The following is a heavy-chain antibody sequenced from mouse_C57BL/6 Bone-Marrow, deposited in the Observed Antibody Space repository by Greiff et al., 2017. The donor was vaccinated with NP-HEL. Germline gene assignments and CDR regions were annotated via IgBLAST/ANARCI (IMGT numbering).Heavy chain of an antibody. Sequence: VQLQQSGPELVKPGASVKISCKASGYAFSSSWMNWVKQRPGKGLEWIGRIYPGDGDTNYNGKFKGKATLTADKSSSTAYMQLSSLTSEDSAVYCCARRRLTFDYWGQGTTLTVSS. V-gene: IGHV1-82*01. CDR3: ARRRLTFDY. CDR1: GYAFSSSW. CDR2: IYPGDGDT. J-gene: IGHJ2*01. D-gene: IGHD3-2*02.